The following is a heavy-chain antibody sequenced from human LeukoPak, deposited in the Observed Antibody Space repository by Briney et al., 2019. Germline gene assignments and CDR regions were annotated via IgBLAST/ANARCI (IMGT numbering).Heavy chain of an antibody. Sequence: ASVKVSCKASGYTFTSYGISWVRQAREQGLEWMGWISAYNGNTNYAQKLQGRVTMTTDTSTSTAYMELRSLRSDATAVYYCARGFWAGDILTGYYWMPPAPFDPWGQGTLVTVSS. V-gene: IGHV1-18*04. J-gene: IGHJ5*02. CDR1: GYTFTSYG. D-gene: IGHD3-9*01. CDR2: ISAYNGNT. CDR3: ARGFWAGDILTGYYWMPPAPFDP.